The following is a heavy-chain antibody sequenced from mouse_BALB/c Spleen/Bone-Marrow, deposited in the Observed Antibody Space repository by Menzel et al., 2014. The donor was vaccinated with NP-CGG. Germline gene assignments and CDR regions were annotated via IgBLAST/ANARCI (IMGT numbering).Heavy chain of an antibody. V-gene: IGHV14-3*02. D-gene: IGHD1-1*01. CDR1: GFNIKDTY. CDR2: IDPANGNT. CDR3: ALYYYGSSGFAY. J-gene: IGHJ3*01. Sequence: EVQLQESGAELVKPGASVKLSCTASGFNIKDTYMHWVKQRPEQGLEWIGRIDPANGNTKYAPKFQGKATITADTSSNTAYLQLSSLTSEDTAVYYCALYYYGSSGFAYWGQGTLVTVSA.